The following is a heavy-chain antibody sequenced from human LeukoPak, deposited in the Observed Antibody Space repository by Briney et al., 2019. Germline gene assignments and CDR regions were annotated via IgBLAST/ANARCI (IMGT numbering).Heavy chain of an antibody. CDR3: ARVDDSKTEHAFDI. CDR1: GGSFSGHY. J-gene: IGHJ3*02. CDR2: INHSGST. Sequence: SETLSLTCAVYGGSFSGHYWSWIRQPPGKELEWSAVINHSGSTNYNPSLKSRVTISVDTSKNQFSLKLSSVTAADTAVYYCARVDDSKTEHAFDIWGQGTMVTVSS. V-gene: IGHV4-34*01. D-gene: IGHD3-22*01.